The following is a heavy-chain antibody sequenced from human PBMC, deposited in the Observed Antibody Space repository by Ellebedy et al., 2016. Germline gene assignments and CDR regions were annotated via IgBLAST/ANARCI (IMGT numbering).Heavy chain of an antibody. J-gene: IGHJ3*02. Sequence: GESLKISCAASGFTFSIYDMKWVRQAPGKGLEWVSAITSSGGGTYYADSVLGRFSISRDNSKKTLYLQMSSLRAEDTAVYYCAKLYTSGSPDGLDIWGQGTMVTVSS. V-gene: IGHV3-23*01. CDR1: GFTFSIYD. D-gene: IGHD6-19*01. CDR3: AKLYTSGSPDGLDI. CDR2: ITSSGGGT.